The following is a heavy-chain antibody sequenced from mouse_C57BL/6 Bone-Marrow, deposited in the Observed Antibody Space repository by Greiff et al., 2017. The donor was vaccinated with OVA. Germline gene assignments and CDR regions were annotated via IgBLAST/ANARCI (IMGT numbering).Heavy chain of an antibody. J-gene: IGHJ3*01. CDR3: ARDWDYDGFAY. CDR2: ISDGGSYT. D-gene: IGHD2-4*01. V-gene: IGHV5-4*01. CDR1: GFTFSSYA. Sequence: EVHLVESGGGLVKPGGSLKLSCAASGFTFSSYAMSWVRQTPEKRLEWVATISDGGSYTYYPDNVKGRFTISRDNAKNNLYLQMSHLKSEDTAMYYCARDWDYDGFAYWGQGTLVTVSA.